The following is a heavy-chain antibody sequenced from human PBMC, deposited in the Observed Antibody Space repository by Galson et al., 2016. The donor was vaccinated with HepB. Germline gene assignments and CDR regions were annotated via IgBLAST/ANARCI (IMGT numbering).Heavy chain of an antibody. CDR1: GFTFGNYG. Sequence: SLRLSCAASGFTFGNYGMHWVRQAPGQGLAWVAIISHDGSPKFYADSVKGRFTISRDNSKNTLYLQMNSLRPEDTAIYYCAKAMAAARTNWFDPWGQGVLVTVSS. D-gene: IGHD6-13*01. CDR3: AKAMAAARTNWFDP. J-gene: IGHJ5*02. CDR2: ISHDGSPK. V-gene: IGHV3-30*18.